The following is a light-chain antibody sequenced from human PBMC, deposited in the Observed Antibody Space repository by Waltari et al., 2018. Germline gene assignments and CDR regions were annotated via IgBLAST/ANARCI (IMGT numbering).Light chain of an antibody. CDR2: GNS. CDR1: SPNIGAGYD. V-gene: IGLV1-40*01. J-gene: IGLJ3*02. CDR3: QSYDSSLSGSV. Sequence: QSVLTQPPSVSGAPGQRVTISCTGSSPNIGAGYDVTWYQQLPGTAPNLLIYGNSNRPSGVPDRFSGSKSGTSASLAITGLQAEDEADYYCQSYDSSLSGSVFGGGTKLTVL.